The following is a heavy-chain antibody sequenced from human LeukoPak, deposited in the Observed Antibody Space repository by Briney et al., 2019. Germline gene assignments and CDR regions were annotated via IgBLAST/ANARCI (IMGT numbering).Heavy chain of an antibody. D-gene: IGHD5-18*01. J-gene: IGHJ4*02. CDR2: ISAYNGNT. Sequence: ASVKVSCKASGYTFTSYGISWVRQAPGQGLEWTGWISAYNGNTNYAQKLQGRVTMTTDTSTSTAYMELRSLRSDDTAVYYCARDGYSYGYDGGYFDYWGQGTLVTVSS. CDR1: GYTFTSYG. CDR3: ARDGYSYGYDGGYFDY. V-gene: IGHV1-18*01.